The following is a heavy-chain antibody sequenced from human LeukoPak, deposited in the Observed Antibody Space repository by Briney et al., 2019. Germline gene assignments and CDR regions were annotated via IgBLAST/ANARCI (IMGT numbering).Heavy chain of an antibody. Sequence: GGSLRLSCAASGFTFTTYSINWVRQAPGKGLEWVSYIGTPGTTMYYADSVKGRFTISRDNAKNSLYLQMNSLRAEDTAVYYCATILGYCSGGTCTKDYWGQGTLVTVSS. CDR3: ATILGYCSGGTCTKDY. V-gene: IGHV3-48*01. CDR2: IGTPGTTM. CDR1: GFTFTTYS. J-gene: IGHJ4*02. D-gene: IGHD2-15*01.